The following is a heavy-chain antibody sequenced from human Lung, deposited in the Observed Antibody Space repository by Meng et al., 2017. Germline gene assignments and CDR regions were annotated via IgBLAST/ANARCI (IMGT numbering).Heavy chain of an antibody. V-gene: IGHV3-74*01. CDR3: TNDRLNH. Sequence: VQLVGPVGGLVPPGGSLRLSCAASGFTFTDHWMHWVRQGPGKGLVWVSRINRDGTKPTYADSVKGRFTISRDNAKNTLYLQMNNLRAEDTAFYYCTNDRLNHWGQGALVTVSS. D-gene: IGHD1-1*01. CDR1: GFTFTDHW. J-gene: IGHJ1*01. CDR2: INRDGTKP.